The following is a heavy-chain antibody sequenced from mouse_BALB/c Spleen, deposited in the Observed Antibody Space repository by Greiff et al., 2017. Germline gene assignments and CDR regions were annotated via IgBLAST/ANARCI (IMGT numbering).Heavy chain of an antibody. J-gene: IGHJ3*01. CDR3: ASPNSFFAY. CDR2: INPSSGYT. Sequence: QVQLKESAAELARPGASVKMSCKASGYTFTSYTMHWVKQRPGQGLEWIGYINPSSGYTEYNQKFKDKTTLTADKSSSTAYMQLSSLTSEDSAVYYCASPNSFFAYWGQGTLVTVSA. V-gene: IGHV1-4*02. CDR1: GYTFTSYT.